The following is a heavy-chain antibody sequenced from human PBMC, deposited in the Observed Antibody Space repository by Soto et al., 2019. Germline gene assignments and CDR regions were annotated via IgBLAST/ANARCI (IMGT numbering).Heavy chain of an antibody. D-gene: IGHD6-6*01. CDR2: IYWDDDK. Sequence: QITLKESGPTLVKPTQTLTLTCTFSGFSLSTSGVGVGWIRQPPGKALEWLALIYWDDDKRYSPSLKGRLTITKHTSKNQVVLTMTNMDPVDTATYYCAHRRDSSSAVSRPNDAFDIWGQGTMVTVSS. V-gene: IGHV2-5*02. J-gene: IGHJ3*02. CDR3: AHRRDSSSAVSRPNDAFDI. CDR1: GFSLSTSGVG.